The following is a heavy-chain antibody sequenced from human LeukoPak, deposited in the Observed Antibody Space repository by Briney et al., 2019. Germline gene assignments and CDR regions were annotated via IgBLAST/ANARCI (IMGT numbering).Heavy chain of an antibody. CDR1: GGSISNYL. D-gene: IGHD6-13*01. CDR3: ARGFSDNWYIY. Sequence: SETLSLTCSVSGGSISNYLWSWIRQPPGKGLESIGCIFNSGTTNYNPSLKSRVTISVDKSKNQISLELTSVTAADTAVYYCARGFSDNWYIYWGQGTLVTVSS. J-gene: IGHJ4*02. CDR2: IFNSGTT. V-gene: IGHV4-59*08.